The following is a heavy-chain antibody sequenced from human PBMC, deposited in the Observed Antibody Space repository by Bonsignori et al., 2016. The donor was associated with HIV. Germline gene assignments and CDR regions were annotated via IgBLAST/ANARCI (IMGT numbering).Heavy chain of an antibody. CDR2: IFHSGII. CDR3: AQAVAGTRYFDY. V-gene: IGHV4-38-2*01. Sequence: RQAPGKGLEWIGSIFHSGIIHYNPSLKSRVTISVDTSNNQFSLRLSSVTAADTAVYYCAQAVAGTRYFDYWGQGTLVTVSS. D-gene: IGHD6-19*01. J-gene: IGHJ4*02.